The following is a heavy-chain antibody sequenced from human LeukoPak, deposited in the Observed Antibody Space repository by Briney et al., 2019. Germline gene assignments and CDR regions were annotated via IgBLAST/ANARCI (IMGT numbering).Heavy chain of an antibody. Sequence: SETLSLTCTVSGGSISSSSYYWGWIRQPPGKGLEWIGSIYYSGSTYYNPSLKSRVTISVDTSKNQFSLKLSSVTAADTAVYYCARLPTVTFFDYWSQGTLVTVSS. D-gene: IGHD4-17*01. CDR3: ARLPTVTFFDY. J-gene: IGHJ4*02. CDR1: GGSISSSSYY. V-gene: IGHV4-39*01. CDR2: IYYSGST.